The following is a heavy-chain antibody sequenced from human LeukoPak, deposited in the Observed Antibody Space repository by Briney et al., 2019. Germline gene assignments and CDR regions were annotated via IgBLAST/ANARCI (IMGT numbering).Heavy chain of an antibody. V-gene: IGHV1-3*01. CDR2: INAGNGNT. J-gene: IGHJ4*02. CDR3: ARAPYCSGGSCYLYYFDY. Sequence: GASVKVSCKASGYTFTSYAMHWVRQAPGQRLEWMGWINAGNGNTKYSQKFQGRVTITRDTSASTAYMELSSLRSEDTAVYYCARAPYCSGGSCYLYYFDYWGQGTLVTVSS. D-gene: IGHD2-15*01. CDR1: GYTFTSYA.